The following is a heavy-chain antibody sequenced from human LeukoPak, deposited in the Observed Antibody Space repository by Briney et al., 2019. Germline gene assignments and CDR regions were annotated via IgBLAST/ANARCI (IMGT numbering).Heavy chain of an antibody. CDR3: ARDNSAPTWYFDL. Sequence: GGSLRPSLAVSRFPFMSYSMNWGRQAPGKGLGWVSYISSSSSTIYYADSVKGRFTISRDNAKNSLFLQMNGLRAEDTAVYYCARDNSAPTWYFDLWGRGTLVTVSS. J-gene: IGHJ2*01. CDR2: ISSSSSTI. D-gene: IGHD3-10*01. V-gene: IGHV3-48*01. CDR1: RFPFMSYS.